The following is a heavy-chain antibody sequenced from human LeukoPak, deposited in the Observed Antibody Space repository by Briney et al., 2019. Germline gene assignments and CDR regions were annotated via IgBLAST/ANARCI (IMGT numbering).Heavy chain of an antibody. CDR2: INPSGGST. J-gene: IGHJ3*02. D-gene: IGHD2-8*01. Sequence: WASVKVSCKASGYTFTSYYMHWVRQAPGQGLEWMGIINPSGGSTSYAQKFQGRVTMTRDTSTSTVYMELTSLRSEDTAVYYCARDGLYCTNGVCSSDIWGQGTLVTVSS. CDR3: ARDGLYCTNGVCSSDI. CDR1: GYTFTSYY. V-gene: IGHV1-46*01.